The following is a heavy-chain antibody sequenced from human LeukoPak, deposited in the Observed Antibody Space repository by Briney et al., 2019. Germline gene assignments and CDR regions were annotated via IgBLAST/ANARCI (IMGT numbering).Heavy chain of an antibody. J-gene: IGHJ6*03. V-gene: IGHV3-43D*03. CDR1: GFTFDDYA. Sequence: GGSLRLSCAASGFTFDDYAMHWVRQAPGKGLEWVSLISWDGGSTYYADSVKGRFTISRDNSKNSLYLQMNSLRAEDTAVYYCARDQIGSFYYGSGSYYIGYYYYYMDVWGKGTTVTVSS. D-gene: IGHD3-10*01. CDR3: ARDQIGSFYYGSGSYYIGYYYYYMDV. CDR2: ISWDGGST.